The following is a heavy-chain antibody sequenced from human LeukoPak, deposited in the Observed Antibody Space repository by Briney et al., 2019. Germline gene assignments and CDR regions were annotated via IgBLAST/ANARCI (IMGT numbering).Heavy chain of an antibody. D-gene: IGHD3-10*01. CDR1: GGSFSSYY. CDR2: IYYSGST. CDR3: ARARKGLWFGESDY. V-gene: IGHV4-59*01. J-gene: IGHJ4*02. Sequence: SETLSLTCAVYGGSFSSYYWSWIRQPPGKGLEWIGYIYYSGSTNYNPSLKSRVTISVDTSKNQFSLKLSSVTAADTAVYYCARARKGLWFGESDYWGQGTLVTVSS.